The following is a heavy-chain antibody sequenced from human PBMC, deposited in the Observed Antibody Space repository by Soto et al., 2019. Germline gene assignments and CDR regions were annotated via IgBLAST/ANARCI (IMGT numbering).Heavy chain of an antibody. D-gene: IGHD2-2*01. V-gene: IGHV3-21*01. CDR1: GFTFSRYY. CDR3: ARDDGLSSTNVKAFDI. CDR2: ISTTSTYT. Sequence: ELQLVESGGGLVEPGESLRLSCAASGFTFSRYYMNWVRQAPGKGLEWVSSISTTSTYTHYADSLKGRFTISRDNAKKLSYLQMDSLRAEDTAVYYCARDDGLSSTNVKAFDIWGQGTNVTVSS. J-gene: IGHJ3*02.